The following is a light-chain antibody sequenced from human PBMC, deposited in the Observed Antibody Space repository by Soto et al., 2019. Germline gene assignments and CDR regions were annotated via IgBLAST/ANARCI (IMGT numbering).Light chain of an antibody. CDR1: QSVSSY. J-gene: IGKJ5*01. Sequence: ENVLTQSPASPSFSPGGKATPSRRASQSVSSYLAWYQQKPGQAPRLLIYDASNRATGIPARFSGSGSGTDFTLTISSLEPEDFAVYYCQQRSNWPPTFGQGTRLEIK. CDR3: QQRSNWPPT. V-gene: IGKV3-11*01. CDR2: DAS.